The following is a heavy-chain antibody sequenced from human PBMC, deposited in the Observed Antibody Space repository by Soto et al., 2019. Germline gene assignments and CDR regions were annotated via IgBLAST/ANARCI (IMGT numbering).Heavy chain of an antibody. CDR1: GFTFSTYP. CDR2: ISGSGIST. CDR3: VKFPVITASYYYQDMDV. D-gene: IGHD4-4*01. Sequence: GGSLRLSCAASGFTFSTYPMNWVRQAPGKGLEWVSGISGSGISTFYVDTVKGRFTISRDNSKNTVFLQINSLRAEATAIYYCVKFPVITASYYYQDMDVWGQGTTVTVSS. J-gene: IGHJ6*03. V-gene: IGHV3-23*01.